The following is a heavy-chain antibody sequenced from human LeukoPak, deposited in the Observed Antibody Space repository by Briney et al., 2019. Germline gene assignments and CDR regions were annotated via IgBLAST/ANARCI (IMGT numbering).Heavy chain of an antibody. Sequence: ASVKVSCKTSGYTFTSYGINWVRQAPGQGLEWMGWISTYNDYTNYAQNVQGRVTMTSDTSTRTAYMELTSLKSEDTAMYYCAKDRGANWYFDFWGRGTLVTVSS. CDR2: ISTYNDYT. CDR3: AKDRGANWYFDF. CDR1: GYTFTSYG. D-gene: IGHD3-10*01. V-gene: IGHV1-18*01. J-gene: IGHJ2*01.